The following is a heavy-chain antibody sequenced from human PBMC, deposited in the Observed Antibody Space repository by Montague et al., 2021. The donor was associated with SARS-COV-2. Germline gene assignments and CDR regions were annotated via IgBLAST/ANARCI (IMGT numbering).Heavy chain of an antibody. Sequence: SETLSLTCAVHGGSFSDYYWSWIRQAPGKGLEWIGEINHGGSTNYNPSLKSRGTISVDTSKNQFSLKLSSVTAADTAVYACARGAASITMIVVVVTGAGWYFDLWGRGTLVSVSA. D-gene: IGHD3-22*01. J-gene: IGHJ2*01. CDR2: INHGGST. CDR1: GGSFSDYY. V-gene: IGHV4-34*01. CDR3: ARGAASITMIVVVVTGAGWYFDL.